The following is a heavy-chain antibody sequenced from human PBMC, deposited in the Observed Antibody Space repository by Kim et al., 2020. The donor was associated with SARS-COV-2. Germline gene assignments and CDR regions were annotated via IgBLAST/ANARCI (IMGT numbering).Heavy chain of an antibody. J-gene: IGHJ4*02. Sequence: RYPPSFQGQVTVSADKSISTAYLQWSSLKASDTAMYYCARPGYQQLRIDYWGQGTLVTVSS. D-gene: IGHD2-2*01. V-gene: IGHV5-51*01. CDR3: ARPGYQQLRIDY.